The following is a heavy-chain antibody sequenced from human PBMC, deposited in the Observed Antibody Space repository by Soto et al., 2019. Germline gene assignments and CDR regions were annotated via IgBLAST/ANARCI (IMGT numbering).Heavy chain of an antibody. Sequence: QVQLMHSGTDVKKPGASIRVSCKASGYTFTAFGLSWVRHAPGQGLEWMGWIGPYEGNTYYAQTLRDRISLTADTSTTTAYLELRSLTSDDTAVYYFARGGKFGADPYYYYGMDVWGQGTTVSVSS. J-gene: IGHJ6*02. CDR3: ARGGKFGADPYYYYGMDV. V-gene: IGHV1-18*01. CDR2: IGPYEGNT. CDR1: GYTFTAFG. D-gene: IGHD3-10*01.